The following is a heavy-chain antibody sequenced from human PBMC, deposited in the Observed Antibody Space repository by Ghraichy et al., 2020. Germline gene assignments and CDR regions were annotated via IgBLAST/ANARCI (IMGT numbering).Heavy chain of an antibody. J-gene: IGHJ5*02. CDR3: ARDGVGDTLGFDP. Sequence: SVKVSCKASGGTFSSYTISWVRQAPGQGLEWMGRIIPILGIANYAQKFQGRVTITADKSTSTAYMELSSLRSEDTAVYYCARDGVGDTLGFDPWGQGTLVTVSS. D-gene: IGHD1-26*01. V-gene: IGHV1-69*04. CDR2: IIPILGIA. CDR1: GGTFSSYT.